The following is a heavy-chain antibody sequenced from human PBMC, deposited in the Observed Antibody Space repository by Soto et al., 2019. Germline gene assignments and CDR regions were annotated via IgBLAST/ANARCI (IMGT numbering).Heavy chain of an antibody. CDR1: GFTFSSYA. J-gene: IGHJ6*02. V-gene: IGHV3-21*01. CDR2: ICSISIYI. Sequence: GGSLRLSCAASGFTFSSYAMSWVRQAPGKGLEWVSSICSISIYIYYADSVKGRFTFSRDNARNSLYLLMNSLRAEDTATYYCARDRGSYDVLTAWHDCYGMDVWGQGTTVTVSS. CDR3: ARDRGSYDVLTAWHDCYGMDV. D-gene: IGHD3-9*01.